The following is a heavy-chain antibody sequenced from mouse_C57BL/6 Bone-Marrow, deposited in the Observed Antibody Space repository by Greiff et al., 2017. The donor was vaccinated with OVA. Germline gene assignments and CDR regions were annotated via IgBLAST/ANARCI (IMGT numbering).Heavy chain of an antibody. J-gene: IGHJ3*01. V-gene: IGHV1-52*01. D-gene: IGHD2-5*01. CDR2: IDPSDSET. CDR3: ARGDYYSNYEGFAY. Sequence: QVQLQQPGAELVRPGSSVKLSCKASGYTFTSYWMHWVKQRPIQGLEWIGNIDPSDSETHYNQKFKDKATLTVDKSSSTAYMQLSSLTSEDSAVYYCARGDYYSNYEGFAYWGQGTLVTVSA. CDR1: GYTFTSYW.